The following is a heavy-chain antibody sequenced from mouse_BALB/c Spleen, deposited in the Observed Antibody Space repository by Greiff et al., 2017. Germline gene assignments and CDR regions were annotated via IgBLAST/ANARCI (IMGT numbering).Heavy chain of an antibody. CDR1: GYTFTSYV. J-gene: IGHJ4*01. Sequence: VQLKQSGPELVKPGASVKMSCKASGYTFTSYVMHWVKQKPGQGLEWIGYINPYNDGTKYNEKFKGKATLTSDKSSSTAYMELSSLTSEDSAVYYCARFYRYDPNYYAMDYWGQGTSVTVSS. CDR2: INPYNDGT. V-gene: IGHV1-14*01. D-gene: IGHD2-14*01. CDR3: ARFYRYDPNYYAMDY.